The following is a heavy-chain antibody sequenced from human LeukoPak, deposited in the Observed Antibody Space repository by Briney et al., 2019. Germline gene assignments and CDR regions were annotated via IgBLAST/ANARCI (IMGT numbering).Heavy chain of an antibody. CDR1: GGSISSYD. V-gene: IGHV4-59*01. J-gene: IGHJ4*02. CDR2: IYYSGST. Sequence: SETLSLTCTVSGGSISSYDWSWIRRPPGKGLEWIGYIYYSGSTNYNPSLKSRVTISVDTSKNQLSVKLSSVTAADTAVYYCARREVKSYSSGWYFDYWGQGTLVTVSS. D-gene: IGHD6-19*01. CDR3: ARREVKSYSSGWYFDY.